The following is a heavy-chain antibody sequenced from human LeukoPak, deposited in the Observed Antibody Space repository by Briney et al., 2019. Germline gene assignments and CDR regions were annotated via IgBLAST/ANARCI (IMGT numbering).Heavy chain of an antibody. CDR1: GYTFTGYY. D-gene: IGHD2-2*01. V-gene: IGHV1-2*02. Sequence: ASVKVSCKASGYTFTGYYMRWVRQAPGQGLEWMGWINPNSGGTNYAQKFQGRVTMTRDTSISTAYMELSRLRSDDTAVYYCARVPLGYCSSTSCLNWFDPWGQGTLVTVSS. J-gene: IGHJ5*02. CDR2: INPNSGGT. CDR3: ARVPLGYCSSTSCLNWFDP.